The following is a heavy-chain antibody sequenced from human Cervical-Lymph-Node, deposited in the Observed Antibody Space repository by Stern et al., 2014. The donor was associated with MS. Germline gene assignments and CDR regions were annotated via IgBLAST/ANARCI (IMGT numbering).Heavy chain of an antibody. CDR3: ASAYSSSHYYVDY. CDR1: GFSFSRYA. V-gene: IGHV3-33*01. D-gene: IGHD6-13*01. J-gene: IGHJ4*02. CDR2: LWYDGSNP. Sequence: VQLEESGGGVVQPGRSLRLSCAASGFSFSRYAMHWVRQAPGKGLEWVALLWYDGSNPYYADSVTGRFTISRDNFKNTLYLQMNSLRAEDTAVYYCASAYSSSHYYVDYWGQGTLVTVSS.